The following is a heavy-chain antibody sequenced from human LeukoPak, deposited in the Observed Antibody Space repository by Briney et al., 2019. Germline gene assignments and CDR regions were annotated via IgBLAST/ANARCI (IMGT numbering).Heavy chain of an antibody. CDR2: ISGSGGST. V-gene: IGHV3-23*01. J-gene: IGHJ4*02. Sequence: GGSLRLSCAASGFTFSSYGMSWVRLAPGKGLEWVSGISGSGGSTRYADSVKGRFTISRDSSKNTLYLQMNSLRAEDTAVYYCAKARGYIYGENIDYWGQGTLVTVFS. D-gene: IGHD5-18*01. CDR3: AKARGYIYGENIDY. CDR1: GFTFSSYG.